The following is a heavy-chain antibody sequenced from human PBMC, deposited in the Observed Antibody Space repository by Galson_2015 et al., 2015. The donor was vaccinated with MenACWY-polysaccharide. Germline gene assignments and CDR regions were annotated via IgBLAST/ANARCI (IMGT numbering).Heavy chain of an antibody. CDR2: IRNDGSTK. J-gene: IGHJ4*02. V-gene: IGHV3-30*02. CDR1: GFTFSDYG. CDR3: AKELGSGWYFES. Sequence: SLRLSCAASGFTFSDYGMHWVRQAPGKGLEWVAFIRNDGSTKYYADSVKGRFTISRDNSRNTLSLQMNSLRPEDTAIYYCAKELGSGWYFESWGQGTLVTVSS. D-gene: IGHD6-19*01.